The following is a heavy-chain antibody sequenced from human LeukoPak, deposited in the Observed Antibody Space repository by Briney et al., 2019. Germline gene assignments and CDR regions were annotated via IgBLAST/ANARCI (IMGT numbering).Heavy chain of an antibody. V-gene: IGHV1-46*01. CDR2: INPNGGST. J-gene: IGHJ3*02. CDR1: GYTFTDYY. Sequence: ASVEVSCKASGYTFTDYYMHWVRQAPGQGLEWMGIINPNGGSTGYAQKFQGRVSMSRDTSTSTVYMELSSLRSEDTAVYYCVREGGGDRGRAFDMWGQGTMVTVSS. D-gene: IGHD2-21*02. CDR3: VREGGGDRGRAFDM.